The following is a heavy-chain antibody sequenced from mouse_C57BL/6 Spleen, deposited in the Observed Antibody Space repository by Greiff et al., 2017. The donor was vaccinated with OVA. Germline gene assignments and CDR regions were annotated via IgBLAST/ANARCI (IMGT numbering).Heavy chain of an antibody. J-gene: IGHJ2*01. D-gene: IGHD1-1*01. CDR1: GYSFTGYY. CDR3: ALYYYGSSYFDY. V-gene: IGHV1-42*01. Sequence: VQLQPSGPELVKPGASVQISCKASGYSFTGYYMNWVKQSPEKSLEWIGEINPSTGGTTYNQKFKAKATLPLDKSSSTAYMQLKSLTSEDSAVYYCALYYYGSSYFDYWGQGTTLTVSS. CDR2: INPSTGGT.